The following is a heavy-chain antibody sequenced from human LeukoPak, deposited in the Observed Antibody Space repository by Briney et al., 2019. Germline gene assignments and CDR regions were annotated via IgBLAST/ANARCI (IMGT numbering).Heavy chain of an antibody. V-gene: IGHV4-59*12. J-gene: IGHJ4*02. Sequence: PSETLSLTCTVSGGSISSYYWSWIRQPPGKGLEWLGYIYDSGSTNYNPSLKRRVTISVDTSKNQFSLKLSSVTAADTAVYYCARIRRWLVPDCDYWGQGTLVTVSS. D-gene: IGHD6-19*01. CDR1: GGSISSYY. CDR3: ARIRRWLVPDCDY. CDR2: IYDSGST.